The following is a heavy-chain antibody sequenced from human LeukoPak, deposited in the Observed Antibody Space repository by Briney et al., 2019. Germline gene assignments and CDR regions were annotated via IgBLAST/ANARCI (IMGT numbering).Heavy chain of an antibody. D-gene: IGHD6-6*01. CDR2: IYPGDSDA. V-gene: IGHV5-51*01. J-gene: IGHJ4*02. CDR1: GYSFTSYW. Sequence: GESLKISCKGSGYSFTSYWIAWVRQMPGKGLEWMGIIYPGDSDAKYGPSFQGQVTISADKSISTAYLQWSSLKASDTAMYYCARRSSIPTRLFDFWGQGTLVTVSS. CDR3: ARRSSIPTRLFDF.